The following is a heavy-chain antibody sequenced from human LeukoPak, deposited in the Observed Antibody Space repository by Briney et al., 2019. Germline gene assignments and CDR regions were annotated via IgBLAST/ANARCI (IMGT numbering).Heavy chain of an antibody. V-gene: IGHV3-74*01. CDR3: ARGAIVGANFDY. J-gene: IGHJ4*02. D-gene: IGHD1-26*01. CDR1: EFSFGSYW. CDR2: ITTDGSGT. Sequence: QSGGSLRLSCAASEFSFGSYWMSWVRQAPGKGLVWVSHITTDGSGTSYADSVKGRFTISRDNAKNTLYLQMNSLRAEDTAVYYCARGAIVGANFDYWGQGTLVTVSS.